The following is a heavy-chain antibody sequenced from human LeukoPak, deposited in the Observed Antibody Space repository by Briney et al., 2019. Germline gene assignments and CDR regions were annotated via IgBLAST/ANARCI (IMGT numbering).Heavy chain of an antibody. V-gene: IGHV4-39*07. D-gene: IGHD5-18*01. CDR1: SGSISSSSYY. CDR3: ARDASRIQLWPL. CDR2: IYYSGST. Sequence: SETLSLTCTVSSGSISSSSYYWAWIRQPPGKGLEWIGSIYYSGSTHYSPSLKSRVTISVDMSKNQFSLKLSSVTAADTAIYYCARDASRIQLWPLWGQGTLVTVSS. J-gene: IGHJ4*02.